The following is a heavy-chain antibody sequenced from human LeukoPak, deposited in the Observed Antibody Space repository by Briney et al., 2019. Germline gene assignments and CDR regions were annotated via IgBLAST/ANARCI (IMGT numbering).Heavy chain of an antibody. J-gene: IGHJ4*02. D-gene: IGHD2-15*01. V-gene: IGHV1-18*04. CDR1: GYTFTGYY. Sequence: GASVKVSCKASGYTFTGYYMHWVRQAPGQGLEWMGWISAYNGNTNYAQKLQGRVTMTTDTSTSTAYMELRSLGSDDTAVYYCARERSTSCYRSGGSCDFDYWGQGTLVTVSS. CDR2: ISAYNGNT. CDR3: ARERSTSCYRSGGSCDFDY.